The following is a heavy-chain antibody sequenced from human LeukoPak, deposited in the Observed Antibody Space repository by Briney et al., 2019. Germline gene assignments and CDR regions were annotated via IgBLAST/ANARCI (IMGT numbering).Heavy chain of an antibody. CDR3: ARGDSGYNSLGAFDI. CDR2: IYYSGST. J-gene: IGHJ3*02. D-gene: IGHD5-12*01. CDR1: GGSISGGGYY. Sequence: SETLSLTCTVSGGSISGGGYYWSWIRQHPGKGLGWIGYIYYSGSTYYNPSLKSRVTISVDTSKNQFSLKLSSVTAADTAVYYCARGDSGYNSLGAFDIWGQGTMVTVSS. V-gene: IGHV4-31*03.